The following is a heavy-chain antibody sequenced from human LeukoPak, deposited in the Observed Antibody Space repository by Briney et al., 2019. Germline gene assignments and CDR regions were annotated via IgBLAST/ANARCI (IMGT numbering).Heavy chain of an antibody. J-gene: IGHJ4*02. CDR1: GGSITGSY. CDR3: ASSGWSTTFDY. CDR2: IYYSGNT. Sequence: SETLSLTCTVSGGSITGSYWSWIRQPPGKGLEWIGYIYYSGNTNYNPPLKSRVTISVDTSKNQFSLKLSSVTAADTAVYYCASSGWSTTFDYWGQGTLVTVSS. V-gene: IGHV4-59*01. D-gene: IGHD6-19*01.